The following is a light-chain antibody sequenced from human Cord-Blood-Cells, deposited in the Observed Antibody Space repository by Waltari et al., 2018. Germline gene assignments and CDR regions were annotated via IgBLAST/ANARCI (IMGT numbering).Light chain of an antibody. Sequence: DIDLTPSPATQSLSPGERPSLSCKASQSDSSYIAWYQQKPRQAPRLLIYDASNRATGFPAMFSGSWSETDFTLTISSLEPEDFAVYYCRQRSNGPLTFGGGTKVAI. CDR1: QSDSSY. J-gene: IGKJ4*01. CDR2: DAS. V-gene: IGKV3-11*01. CDR3: RQRSNGPLT.